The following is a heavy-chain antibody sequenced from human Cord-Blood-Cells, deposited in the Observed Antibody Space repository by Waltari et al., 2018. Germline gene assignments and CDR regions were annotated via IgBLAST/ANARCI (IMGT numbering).Heavy chain of an antibody. V-gene: IGHV3-9*01. Sequence: EVQLVESGGCLVQPGMSLRLSCAASGLTFDAYALHWVRQAPGKGLEWVSGISWNSGSIGYADSVKGRFTISRDNAKNSLYLQMNSLRAEDTALYYCAKVGDSSGWYFDYWGQGTLVTVSS. CDR3: AKVGDSSGWYFDY. J-gene: IGHJ4*02. CDR2: ISWNSGSI. D-gene: IGHD6-19*01. CDR1: GLTFDAYA.